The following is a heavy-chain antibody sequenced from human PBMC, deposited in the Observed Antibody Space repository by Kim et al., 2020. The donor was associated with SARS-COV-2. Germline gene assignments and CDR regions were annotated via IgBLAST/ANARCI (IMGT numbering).Heavy chain of an antibody. V-gene: IGHV3-43*01. CDR3: AKDEGDYGGNVPI. D-gene: IGHD4-17*01. J-gene: IGHJ3*02. Sequence: YADSVKGRFTSSRDNSKNSLYLQMNSLRTEDTALYYCAKDEGDYGGNVPIWGQGTMVTVSS.